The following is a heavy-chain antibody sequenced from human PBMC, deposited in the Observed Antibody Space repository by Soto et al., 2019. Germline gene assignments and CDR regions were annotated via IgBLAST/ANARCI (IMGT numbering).Heavy chain of an antibody. CDR1: GYTFTSYG. J-gene: IGHJ6*02. CDR3: ARDGRRASSEVGDHYYDSSGYYYYYGMDV. CDR2: ISAYNGNT. D-gene: IGHD3-22*01. Sequence: GASVKVSCKASGYTFTSYGISWVRQAPGQGLEWMGWISAYNGNTNYAQKLQGRVTMTTDTSTSTAYMELRSLRSDDTAVYYCARDGRRASSEVGDHYYDSSGYYYYYGMDVWGQGTTVTVSS. V-gene: IGHV1-18*01.